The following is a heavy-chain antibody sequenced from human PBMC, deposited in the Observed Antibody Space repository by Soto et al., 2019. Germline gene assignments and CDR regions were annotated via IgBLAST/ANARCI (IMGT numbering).Heavy chain of an antibody. CDR3: ARRVAGYKHYDY. CDR1: GYSFSNYW. D-gene: IGHD6-19*01. V-gene: IGHV5-10-1*01. CDR2: IDPRDSHT. Sequence: GESLKISCKGSGYSFSNYWISWVRQMPGKGLEWMGRIDPRDSHTTYSPSFQGHVTISVDKSINTAYLQWSSLKASDTAMFYCARRVAGYKHYDYWGQGTLVTVSS. J-gene: IGHJ4*02.